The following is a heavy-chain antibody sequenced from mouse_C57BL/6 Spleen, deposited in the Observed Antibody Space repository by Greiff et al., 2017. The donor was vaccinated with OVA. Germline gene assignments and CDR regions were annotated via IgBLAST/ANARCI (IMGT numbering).Heavy chain of an antibody. D-gene: IGHD3-1*01. J-gene: IGHJ4*01. CDR3: ARVPGYGYAMDY. V-gene: IGHV14-3*01. CDR1: GFNIKNTY. CDR2: IDPANGNT. Sequence: EVMLVESVAELVRPGASVKLSCTASGFNIKNTYMHWVKQRPEQGLEWIGRIDPANGNTKYAPKFPGKATITADTSSNTAYLQLRSLTSEDTAIYYCARVPGYGYAMDYWGQGTSVTVSS.